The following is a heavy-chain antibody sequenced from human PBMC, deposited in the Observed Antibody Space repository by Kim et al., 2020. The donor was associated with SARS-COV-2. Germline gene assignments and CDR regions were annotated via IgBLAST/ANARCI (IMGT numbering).Heavy chain of an antibody. D-gene: IGHD2-2*02. CDR3: AKHPTASCYTGLDY. V-gene: IGHV3-23*01. J-gene: IGHJ4*02. Sequence: DSVKGPFTISRDRSWDTLFLQMNKLRAEDTAIYYCAKHPTASCYTGLDYWGQGTLVTVSS.